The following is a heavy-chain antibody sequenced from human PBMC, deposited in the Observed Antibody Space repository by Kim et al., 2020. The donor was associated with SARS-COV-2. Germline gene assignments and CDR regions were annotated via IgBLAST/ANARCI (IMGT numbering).Heavy chain of an antibody. CDR1: GFTFSSYS. CDR2: ISSSSSTI. J-gene: IGHJ6*02. D-gene: IGHD1-26*01. V-gene: IGHV3-48*02. CDR3: ARDRIVGATLFYYYYGMDV. Sequence: GGSLRLSCAASGFTFSSYSMNWVRQAPGKGLEWVSYISSSSSTIYYADSVKGRFTISRDNAKNSLYLQMNSLRDEDTAVYYCARDRIVGATLFYYYYGMDVWGQGTTVTVSS.